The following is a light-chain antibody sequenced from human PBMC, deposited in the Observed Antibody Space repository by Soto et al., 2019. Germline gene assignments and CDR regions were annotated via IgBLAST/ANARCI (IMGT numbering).Light chain of an antibody. Sequence: GERATLSCRASQSVSSNDLAWYQQRPGQAPRLLVYGASIRATSIPDRFSGSGSGTDFTLTISRLEPEDFAVYYCQQCGGSLWTFGQGTKVDIK. CDR2: GAS. CDR3: QQCGGSLWT. CDR1: QSVSSND. V-gene: IGKV3-20*01. J-gene: IGKJ1*01.